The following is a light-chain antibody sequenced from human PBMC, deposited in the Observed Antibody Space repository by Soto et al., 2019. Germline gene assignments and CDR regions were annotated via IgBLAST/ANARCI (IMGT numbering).Light chain of an antibody. CDR2: EVS. J-gene: IGKJ1*01. V-gene: IGKV2D-29*01. CDR3: MQSLHLPWT. Sequence: DIEMTQTPLSLSVTPGQPASISCKSSQSLLHSDGKTYVYWYQQKPGQPPQLLICEVSNRFSGVPDRFSGRGSGTDFTLKISRVEAEDVGIYYCMQSLHLPWTFGQGTKVE. CDR1: QSLLHSDGKTY.